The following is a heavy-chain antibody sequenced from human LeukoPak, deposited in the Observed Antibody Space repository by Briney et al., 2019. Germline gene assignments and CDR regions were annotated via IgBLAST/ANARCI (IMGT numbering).Heavy chain of an antibody. Sequence: SETLSLTCTVSGGSISSSSYYWGWIRQPPGKGLEWIGSIYYSGSTYYNPSLKSRVTISVDTSKNQFSLKLSSVTAADTAVYYCARRGQSRDDAFDIWGQGTMVTVSS. J-gene: IGHJ3*02. V-gene: IGHV4-39*07. CDR1: GGSISSSSYY. D-gene: IGHD3-16*01. CDR3: ARRGQSRDDAFDI. CDR2: IYYSGST.